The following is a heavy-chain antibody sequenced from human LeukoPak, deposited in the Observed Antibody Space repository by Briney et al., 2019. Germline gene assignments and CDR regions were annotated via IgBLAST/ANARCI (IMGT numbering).Heavy chain of an antibody. V-gene: IGHV3-23*01. Sequence: PGGSLRPSCAASGFTFSSYAMSWVRQAPGKGLEWVSAISGSGGSTYYADSVKGRFTISRDNSKNTLYLQMNSLRAEDTAVYYCAPLTGMAAAGTETSQDDYWGQGTLVTVSS. D-gene: IGHD6-13*01. CDR1: GFTFSSYA. J-gene: IGHJ4*02. CDR3: APLTGMAAAGTETSQDDY. CDR2: ISGSGGST.